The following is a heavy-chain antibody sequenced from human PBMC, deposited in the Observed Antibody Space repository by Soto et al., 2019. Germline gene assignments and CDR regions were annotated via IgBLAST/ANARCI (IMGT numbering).Heavy chain of an antibody. CDR3: AKDLASAGTISRYFDY. Sequence: ASVKVSCKASGYTFTSYAMHWVRQAPGQRLEWMGWINAGNGNTKYSQKFQGRVTITRDTSASTAYMELNSLRAEDTAAYYCAKDLASAGTISRYFDYWGQGTLVTVSS. J-gene: IGHJ4*02. CDR1: GYTFTSYA. D-gene: IGHD6-13*01. V-gene: IGHV1-3*01. CDR2: INAGNGNT.